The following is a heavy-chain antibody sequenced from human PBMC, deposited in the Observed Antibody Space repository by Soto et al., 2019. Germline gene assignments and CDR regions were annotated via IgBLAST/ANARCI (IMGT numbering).Heavy chain of an antibody. D-gene: IGHD3-9*01. J-gene: IGHJ4*02. CDR1: GFTFSSYA. V-gene: IGHV3-30-3*01. CDR2: ISYDGSNK. Sequence: GGSLRLSCAASGFTFSSYAMHWVRQAPGKGLEWVAVISYDGSNKYYADTVKGRFTISRDNSKNTLYLQMNSLRAEDTAVYYYARRHYDILTGSHYFDCWGQGTLVTVSS. CDR3: ARRHYDILTGSHYFDC.